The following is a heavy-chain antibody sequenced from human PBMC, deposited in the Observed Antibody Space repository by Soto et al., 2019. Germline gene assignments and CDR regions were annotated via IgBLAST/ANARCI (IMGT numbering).Heavy chain of an antibody. V-gene: IGHV1-69*01. Sequence: QVQLVQSGAEVKKPGSSVKVSCKASGGTFNNYAINWVRQAPGHGLEWMGGIIPIFGTPNYAQKFHGRGTITADESTNTAYMELSSLGSEDTAVYYCARSPVGELFELTYYDGWDVWGQGTTVTVYS. CDR1: GGTFNNYA. CDR3: ARSPVGELFELTYYDGWDV. CDR2: IIPIFGTP. D-gene: IGHD3-10*01. J-gene: IGHJ6*02.